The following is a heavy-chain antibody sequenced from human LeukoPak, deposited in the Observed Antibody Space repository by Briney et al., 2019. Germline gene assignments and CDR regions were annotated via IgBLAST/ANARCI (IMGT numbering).Heavy chain of an antibody. D-gene: IGHD2-15*01. CDR1: GGSISSGGYY. Sequence: SETLSLTCTVSGGSISSGGYYWSWIRQHPGKGLEWIANIYYGGSTHYNPSLESRLTMSVDTYWNQLSLKLSSVTAADTAVYFCTRRGGGSCSAGGCFLFYGMDVWGPGTTVTVSS. CDR3: TRRGGGSCSAGGCFLFYGMDV. J-gene: IGHJ6*02. CDR2: IYYGGST. V-gene: IGHV4-31*03.